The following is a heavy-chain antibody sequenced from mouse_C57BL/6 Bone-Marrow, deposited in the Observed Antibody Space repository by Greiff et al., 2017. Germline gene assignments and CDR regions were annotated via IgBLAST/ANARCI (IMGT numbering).Heavy chain of an antibody. D-gene: IGHD2-5*01. J-gene: IGHJ3*01. CDR1: GFTFSSYA. CDR2: ISSGGDYI. V-gene: IGHV5-9-1*02. CDR3: TRETNYSNYGGFAY. Sequence: EVKVVESGEGLVKPGGSLKLSCAASGFTFSSYAMSWVRQTPEKRLEWVAYISSGGDYIYYADTVKCRFTISRDNARNTLYLQMSSLKSEDTAMYYCTRETNYSNYGGFAYWGQGTLVTVSA.